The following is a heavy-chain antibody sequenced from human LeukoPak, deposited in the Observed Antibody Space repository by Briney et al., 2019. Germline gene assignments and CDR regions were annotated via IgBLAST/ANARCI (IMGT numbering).Heavy chain of an antibody. Sequence: GGSLRLSCAASGFTFSNSVLSWVRQAPGMGLEWVSTISSDSSGTYYADSVKGRFTISRDNSKNTLYLQMSSLKADDTADYFCTKGGRSTGPFAPWGQGTLVTVSS. J-gene: IGHJ5*02. D-gene: IGHD1-14*01. CDR1: GFTFSNSV. CDR2: ISSDSSGT. CDR3: TKGGRSTGPFAP. V-gene: IGHV3-23*01.